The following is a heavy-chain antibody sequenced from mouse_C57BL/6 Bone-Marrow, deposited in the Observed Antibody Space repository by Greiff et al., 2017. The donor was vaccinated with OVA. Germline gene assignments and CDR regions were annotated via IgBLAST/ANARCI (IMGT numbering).Heavy chain of an antibody. Sequence: QVQLKESGPGILQPSQTLSLTCSFSGFSLRTFGMGVGWIRQPSGKGLEWLAHIWWDADKYYNPALKSRLTISKDTSKNQVFLKIANVDTADTATYDCARMMRDGYGGYAMDYWGQGTSVTVSS. J-gene: IGHJ4*01. V-gene: IGHV8-8*01. CDR3: ARMMRDGYGGYAMDY. D-gene: IGHD2-2*01. CDR1: GFSLRTFGMG. CDR2: IWWDADK.